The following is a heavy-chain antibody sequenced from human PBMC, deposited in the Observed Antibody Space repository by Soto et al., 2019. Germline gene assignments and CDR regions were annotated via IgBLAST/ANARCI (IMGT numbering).Heavy chain of an antibody. Sequence: GGSLRLSCAGSGFTFINYAMNWVRQAPGKGLEWVSSISGGGDATFFADSVRGRFTISRDNSKNTVTLQMNSLGVDDTAVYYCARVDTPTVRVGMDVWGQGTTVTVSS. CDR2: ISGGGDAT. CDR3: ARVDTPTVRVGMDV. J-gene: IGHJ6*02. CDR1: GFTFINYA. V-gene: IGHV3-23*01. D-gene: IGHD2-15*01.